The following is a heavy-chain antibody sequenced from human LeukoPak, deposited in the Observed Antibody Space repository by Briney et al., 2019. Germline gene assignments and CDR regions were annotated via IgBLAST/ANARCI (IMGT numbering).Heavy chain of an antibody. CDR3: AREIYGDDAFDI. V-gene: IGHV6-1*01. CDR2: TYYSSKWYN. D-gene: IGHD4-17*01. Sequence: SQTLSLTCAISGDSVSNNIPAWNWIRQSPSRGLEWLGRTYYSSKWYNDYAVSVKSRITINADTSKNQLSLQLNSVTPEDTAVYYCAREIYGDDAFDIWGQGTMVTVSS. J-gene: IGHJ3*02. CDR1: GDSVSNNIPA.